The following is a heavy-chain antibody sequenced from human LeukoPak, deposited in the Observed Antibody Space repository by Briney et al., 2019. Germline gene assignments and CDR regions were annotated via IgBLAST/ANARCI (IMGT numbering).Heavy chain of an antibody. Sequence: SSETLSLTCTVSGGSVSSGSYYCSWIRQPPGKGLEWIGYIYYSGSTNYNPSLKSRVTISVDTSKNQFSLKLSSVTAADTAVYYCARSSNTYYYDSSGLFDYWGQGTLVTVSS. CDR2: IYYSGST. CDR3: ARSSNTYYYDSSGLFDY. V-gene: IGHV4-61*01. D-gene: IGHD3-22*01. J-gene: IGHJ4*02. CDR1: GGSVSSGSYY.